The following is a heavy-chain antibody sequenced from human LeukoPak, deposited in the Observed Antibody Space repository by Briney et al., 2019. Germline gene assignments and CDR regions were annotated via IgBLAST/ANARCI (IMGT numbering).Heavy chain of an antibody. CDR3: ARDPDHGAVDY. CDR1: GFTFRSYE. CDR2: ISSSGSTK. D-gene: IGHD3-16*01. J-gene: IGHJ4*02. V-gene: IGHV3-48*03. Sequence: GGSLRLSCAASGFTFRSYEMNWVRQAPGKGLEWLSYISSSGSTKYYADSVKGRFTISRDNAKDSLYLQMNSLRVEDTAVYYCARDPDHGAVDYWGQGTLVTVSS.